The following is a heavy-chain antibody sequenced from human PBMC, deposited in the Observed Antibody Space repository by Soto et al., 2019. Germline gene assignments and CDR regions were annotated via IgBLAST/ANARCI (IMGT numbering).Heavy chain of an antibody. CDR2: ISYDGSNK. V-gene: IGHV3-30-3*02. J-gene: IGHJ6*02. Sequence: PGGSLTLSCAASGFTFSSYAMHWVRQAPGKGLEWVAVISYDGSNKYYADSVKGRFTISRDNSKNTLYLQMNSLRAEDTAVYYCAKRYYDFWSGYYAGMFYYGMDVWGQGTTVTVSS. CDR1: GFTFSSYA. D-gene: IGHD3-3*01. CDR3: AKRYYDFWSGYYAGMFYYGMDV.